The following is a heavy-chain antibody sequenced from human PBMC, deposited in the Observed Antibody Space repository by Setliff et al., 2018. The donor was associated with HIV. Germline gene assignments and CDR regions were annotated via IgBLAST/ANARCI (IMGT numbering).Heavy chain of an antibody. D-gene: IGHD2-15*01. CDR3: ARLGRAIDDGGSSLRLDF. CDR2: ISSSGTT. V-gene: IGHV4-4*09. J-gene: IGHJ4*02. CDR1: SGSVKSYY. Sequence: KTSETLSLTCTVSSGSVKSYYWSWIRQPPGKALQWIGYISSSGTTNYNPSLRSRVTISIETSNTHFSLWLRSVTAADTATYFCARLGRAIDDGGSSLRLDFWGQGMLVTVSS.